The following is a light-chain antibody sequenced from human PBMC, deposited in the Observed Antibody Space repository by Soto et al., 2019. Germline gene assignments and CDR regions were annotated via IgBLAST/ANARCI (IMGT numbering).Light chain of an antibody. CDR3: AAWDDSLNALV. CDR1: SSNIGSNT. V-gene: IGLV1-44*01. CDR2: SNT. J-gene: IGLJ1*01. Sequence: QSVLTQPPSASGTPGQRVTVSCSGSSSNIGSNTVSWYQQLPGTAPKLLIYSNTQRPSGVPDRFCGSKSDTSASLAISGLQSEDEADYYCAAWDDSLNALVFGTGTKVTVL.